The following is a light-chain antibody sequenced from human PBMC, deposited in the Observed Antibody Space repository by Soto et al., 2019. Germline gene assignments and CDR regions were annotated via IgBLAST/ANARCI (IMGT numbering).Light chain of an antibody. V-gene: IGLV2-14*01. CDR1: SSDVGGYNY. CDR3: SSYTATSTVL. Sequence: QLVLTQPASVSGSPGQSITISCTGTSSDVGGYNYVSWYQQHPGKAPKLMLYEVRNRPSGVSHRFSGSKSGNTASLTISGLQPEDEADYYCSSYTATSTVLFGGGTKVTVL. CDR2: EVR. J-gene: IGLJ3*02.